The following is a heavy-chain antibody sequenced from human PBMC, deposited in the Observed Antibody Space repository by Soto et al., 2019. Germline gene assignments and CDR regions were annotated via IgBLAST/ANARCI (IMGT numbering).Heavy chain of an antibody. CDR3: AREMGACSDSSCYPGPYDS. D-gene: IGHD3-16*01. CDR1: GFTFASYS. V-gene: IGHV3-48*02. Sequence: GGSLRLSCAASGFTFASYSMNWVRQAPGQGLEWVSYITSKSTTIKYADSVKGRFTVSRDNAKNSLYLRLNSLRDEDTAVYYCAREMGACSDSSCYPGPYDSWGQGTLVTVSS. J-gene: IGHJ5*02. CDR2: ITSKSTTI.